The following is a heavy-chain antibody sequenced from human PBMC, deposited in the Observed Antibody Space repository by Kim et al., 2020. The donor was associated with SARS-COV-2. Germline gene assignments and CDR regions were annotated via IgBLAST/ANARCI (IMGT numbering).Heavy chain of an antibody. CDR3: ARRKGVGYSSGWYPRGGAFDI. J-gene: IGHJ3*02. V-gene: IGHV5-51*01. D-gene: IGHD6-19*01. CDR1: GYSFTSYW. Sequence: GESLKISCKGSGYSFTSYWIGWVRQMPGKGLEWMGIIYPGDSDTRYSPSFQGQVTISADKSISTAYLQWSSLKASDTAMYYCARRKGVGYSSGWYPRGGAFDIWGQGTMVTVSS. CDR2: IYPGDSDT.